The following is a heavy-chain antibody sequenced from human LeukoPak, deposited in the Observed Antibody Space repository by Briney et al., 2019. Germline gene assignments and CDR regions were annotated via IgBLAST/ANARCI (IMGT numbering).Heavy chain of an antibody. CDR3: ARDSLPMAVTGPFDH. D-gene: IGHD6-19*01. J-gene: IGHJ4*02. Sequence: PGGSLRLSCAASGFTVSNNYMNWVRQAPGKGLEWVTSIWFDGSNIHYADSVKGRVIISRDNSKSALYLQMNSLRAEDTAIYYCARDSLPMAVTGPFDHWGQGALVTVSS. CDR2: IWFDGSNI. V-gene: IGHV3-33*08. CDR1: GFTVSNNY.